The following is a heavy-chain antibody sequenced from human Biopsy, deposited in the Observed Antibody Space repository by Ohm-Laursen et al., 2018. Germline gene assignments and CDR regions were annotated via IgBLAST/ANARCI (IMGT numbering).Heavy chain of an antibody. CDR3: ARIPIPIFSAALVYRHRRHLQGLDV. CDR1: GFSVNTRGMS. CDR2: IDWDDAK. V-gene: IGHV2-70*16. D-gene: IGHD2-21*01. J-gene: IGHJ6*02. Sequence: PTQTLTLTCTLSGFSVNTRGMSVTWIRQPPGKALEWLARIDWDDAKFYSASLKSRLTISKGNSGNHVVLTLSDVDPVDTGTYYCARIPIPIFSAALVYRHRRHLQGLDVWGQGTTVIVSS.